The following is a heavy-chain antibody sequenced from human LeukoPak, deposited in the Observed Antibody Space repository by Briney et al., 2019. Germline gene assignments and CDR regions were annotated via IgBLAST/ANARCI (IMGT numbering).Heavy chain of an antibody. CDR2: MSYDGGNK. J-gene: IGHJ4*02. V-gene: IGHV3-30*18. D-gene: IGHD4-17*01. CDR1: GFTFSNYG. CDR3: AKDRQGDYGDFDSPDY. Sequence: GRYLRLSCAASGFTFSNYGMHWVRQAPGKGLEWVAVMSYDGGNKYYADSVKGRFSISRDNSKNTLYLQMNSLRTEDTAVYYCAKDRQGDYGDFDSPDYWGQGTLVTVSS.